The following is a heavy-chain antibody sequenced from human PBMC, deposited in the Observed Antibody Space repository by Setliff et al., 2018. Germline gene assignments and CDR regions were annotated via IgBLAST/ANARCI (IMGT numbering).Heavy chain of an antibody. D-gene: IGHD3-10*01. CDR1: RFSFSTYD. CDR2: ISYDGGSK. CDR3: ARESSGSSP. J-gene: IGHJ5*02. Sequence: PGGSLRLSCSASRFSFSTYDFHWVRQAPGKGLEWVAVISYDGGSKYYTDSVKGRFIISRDSSTSTVYLQMNSLRAEDTAVYYCARESSGSSPWGQGTLVTVSS. V-gene: IGHV3-30*10.